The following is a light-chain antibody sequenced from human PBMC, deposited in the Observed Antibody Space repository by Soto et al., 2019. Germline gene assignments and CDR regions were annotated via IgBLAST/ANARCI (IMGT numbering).Light chain of an antibody. V-gene: IGLV2-8*01. CDR2: EVN. Sequence: QSVLTQPPSASGSPGQSVTISCTGTSSDVGYYNYVSWYQQHPGKAPKLIIYEVNKRPSGVPDRFSGSNSANTASLTVSVLQAEDEAEYYCTSYAVGINVVFGGGTKLTVL. CDR3: TSYAVGINVV. J-gene: IGLJ2*01. CDR1: SSDVGYYNY.